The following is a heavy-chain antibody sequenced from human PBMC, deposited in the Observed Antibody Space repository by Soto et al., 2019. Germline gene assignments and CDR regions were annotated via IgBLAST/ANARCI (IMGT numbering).Heavy chain of an antibody. J-gene: IGHJ4*02. CDR2: IDGSGGDT. CDR1: GFTFSSYA. Sequence: EVQLLESGGGLVQPGGSLRLSCAASGFTFSSYAMAWVRQAPGTGLEWVSVIDGSGGDTSIADSVKGRYSISRDHSKKKLFLQMNNLKAGDTARYFCAKEMVAAAYVETSPFDFWGQGTLVTVSS. V-gene: IGHV3-23*01. CDR3: AKEMVAAAYVETSPFDF. D-gene: IGHD2-15*01.